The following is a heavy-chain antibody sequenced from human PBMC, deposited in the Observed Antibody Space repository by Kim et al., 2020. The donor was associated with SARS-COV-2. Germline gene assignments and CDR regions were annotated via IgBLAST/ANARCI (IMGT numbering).Heavy chain of an antibody. D-gene: IGHD3-3*01. CDR1: GGSISSSCYY. CDR2: ISYSGNT. J-gene: IGHJ4*01. Sequence: SETLSLTCTVSGGSISSSCYYWVWIRQPPGQGLEWFGCISYSGNTYSNPSLKSRVTLSVDTSQIPFSLNLSSATAAATAVYSCTTLDWFSSYVDY. CDR3: TTLDWFSSYVDY. V-gene: IGHV4-39*01.